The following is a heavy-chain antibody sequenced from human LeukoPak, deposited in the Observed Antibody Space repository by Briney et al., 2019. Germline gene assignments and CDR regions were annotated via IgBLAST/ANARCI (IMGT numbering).Heavy chain of an antibody. V-gene: IGHV1-3*03. CDR1: GYDFTKYA. D-gene: IGHD3-3*01. CDR3: ATESGSLSAIFGVVIGNWFDP. J-gene: IGHJ5*02. Sequence: ASVKVSCKASGYDFTKYAVQWVRQAPGQRLEWMGWIDAGNGRTKYPQDFQGRVTITRDTSTSIAYMELSSLRSDDMAVYYCATESGSLSAIFGVVIGNWFDPWGQGTLVTVSS. CDR2: IDAGNGRT.